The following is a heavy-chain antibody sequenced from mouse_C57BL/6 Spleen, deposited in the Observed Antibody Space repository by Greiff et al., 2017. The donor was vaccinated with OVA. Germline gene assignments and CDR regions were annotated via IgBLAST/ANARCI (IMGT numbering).Heavy chain of an antibody. V-gene: IGHV1-66*01. CDR2: IYPGSGNT. CDR3: AREDDYDESFAY. D-gene: IGHD2-4*01. Sequence: QVQLQQSGPELVKPGASVKISCKASGYSFTSYYIHWVKQRPGQGLEWIGWIYPGSGNTKYNEKFKGKATLTADTSSSTAYMQLSSLTSEDSAVYDCAREDDYDESFAYWGQGTLVTVSA. J-gene: IGHJ3*01. CDR1: GYSFTSYY.